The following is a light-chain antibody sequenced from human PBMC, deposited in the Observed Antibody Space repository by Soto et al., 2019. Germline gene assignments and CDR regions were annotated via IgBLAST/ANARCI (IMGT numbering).Light chain of an antibody. V-gene: IGKV3-20*01. CDR2: GTS. CDR3: QQYITSPLT. CDR1: QSVTSNY. Sequence: EIVLTHSPGTLSLSPLEIATLSFRASQSVTSNYLAWYRQKPCQAPRLLIYGTSIRATGVPDRFSGSGSGTAFTLTISRLEPEDFALYYCQQYITSPLTFGGGTKVDIK. J-gene: IGKJ4*01.